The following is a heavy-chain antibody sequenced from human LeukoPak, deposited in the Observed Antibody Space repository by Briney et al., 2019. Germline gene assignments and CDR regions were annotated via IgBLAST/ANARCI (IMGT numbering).Heavy chain of an antibody. Sequence: GGSLRLSCAASGFTFSTYAMSWVRQAPGKGLEWVSAISGSGGNTYYADSVKGRFTISRDNSKNTLYLQMSSLRAEDTAVYYCVKSYSSSWYPFDYWGQGTLVTVSS. D-gene: IGHD6-13*01. CDR2: ISGSGGNT. J-gene: IGHJ4*02. V-gene: IGHV3-23*01. CDR3: VKSYSSSWYPFDY. CDR1: GFTFSTYA.